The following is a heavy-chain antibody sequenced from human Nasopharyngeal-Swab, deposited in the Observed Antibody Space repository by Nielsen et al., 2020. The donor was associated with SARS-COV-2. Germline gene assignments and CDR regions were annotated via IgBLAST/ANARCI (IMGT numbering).Heavy chain of an antibody. CDR2: INDNGGGT. Sequence: GGSLRLSCAASGFTFSSYAMSWVRQAPGKGLEWVSTINDNGGGTYYTDSVKGRFTISRDNSKNTLYLQMNSLRAEDTAVYYCARAGSGSYYEGGEFDYWGQGTLVTVSS. CDR3: ARAGSGSYYEGGEFDY. J-gene: IGHJ4*02. CDR1: GFTFSSYA. V-gene: IGHV3-23*01. D-gene: IGHD1-26*01.